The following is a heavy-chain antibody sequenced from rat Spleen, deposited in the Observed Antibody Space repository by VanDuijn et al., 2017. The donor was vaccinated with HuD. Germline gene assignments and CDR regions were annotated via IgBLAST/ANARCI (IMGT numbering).Heavy chain of an antibody. J-gene: IGHJ3*01. D-gene: IGHD1-12*02. CDR1: GYSITSNY. Sequence: EVQLQESGPGLVKPSQSLSLTCSVTGYSITSNYWGWIRKFPGNKMEWMGYINYSGSTTYNPSLKSRISITRDSSKNQFFLHLNSVTTEDTATYYCARSDGTHYYLPFADWGQGILVTVSS. CDR2: INYSGST. CDR3: ARSDGTHYYLPFAD. V-gene: IGHV3-1*01.